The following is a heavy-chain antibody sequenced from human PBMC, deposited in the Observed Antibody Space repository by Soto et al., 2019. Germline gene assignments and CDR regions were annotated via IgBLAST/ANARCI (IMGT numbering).Heavy chain of an antibody. Sequence: EVQLLESGGGLVQPGGSLRLSCAASGFTFSSCAMNWVSQAPGKGLEWVSGISGSGGSTYYSDSVKGRFTISRDNSKNTLYLQMNRLRAEDTAVYYCAKRHESWSLRSDYWGQGTLVTVSS. V-gene: IGHV3-23*01. CDR2: ISGSGGST. J-gene: IGHJ4*02. CDR1: GFTFSSCA. D-gene: IGHD3-10*01. CDR3: AKRHESWSLRSDY.